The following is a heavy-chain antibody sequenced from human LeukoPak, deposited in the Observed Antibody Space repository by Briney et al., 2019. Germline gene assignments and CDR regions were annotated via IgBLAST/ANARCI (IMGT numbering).Heavy chain of an antibody. CDR1: GYTFTGYY. V-gene: IGHV1-2*02. J-gene: IGHJ4*02. CDR2: INPNSGGT. D-gene: IGHD3-22*01. CDR3: ARDFSYYDSSSYYFAPFDY. Sequence: ASVKVSCKASGYTFTGYYMHWVRQAPGQGLEWMGWINPNSGGTNYAQKFQGRVTMTRDTSISTAYMELSRLRSDDTAVYYCARDFSYYDSSSYYFAPFDYWGQGTLVTVSS.